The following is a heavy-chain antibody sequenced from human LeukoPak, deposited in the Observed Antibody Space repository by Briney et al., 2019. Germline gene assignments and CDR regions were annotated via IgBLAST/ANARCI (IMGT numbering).Heavy chain of an antibody. D-gene: IGHD1-26*01. Sequence: GGSLRLSCAASGFTFSSYPMHWVRQAPGKGLEWVAVTSHDGTNKYYADSVKGRFTISRDNSKKTLYLQMNSLRAEDTAVYYCARDTFGSFDYWGQGTLVTVSS. CDR1: GFTFSSYP. CDR2: TSHDGTNK. V-gene: IGHV3-30-3*01. J-gene: IGHJ4*02. CDR3: ARDTFGSFDY.